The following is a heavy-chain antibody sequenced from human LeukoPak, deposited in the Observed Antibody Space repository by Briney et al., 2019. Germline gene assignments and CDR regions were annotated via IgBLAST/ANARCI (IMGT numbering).Heavy chain of an antibody. Sequence: GGSLRLSCAASGFTFDDYAMHWVRHAPGKGLEWVSGISGSGDSTYYADSVKGRFTISRDNSKNTLYLQMNSLRAEDTAIYYCTKGSVLTIFGMAWHAFDIWGQGTMVTVSP. D-gene: IGHD3-3*01. CDR3: TKGSVLTIFGMAWHAFDI. J-gene: IGHJ3*02. CDR1: GFTFDDYA. CDR2: ISGSGDST. V-gene: IGHV3-23*01.